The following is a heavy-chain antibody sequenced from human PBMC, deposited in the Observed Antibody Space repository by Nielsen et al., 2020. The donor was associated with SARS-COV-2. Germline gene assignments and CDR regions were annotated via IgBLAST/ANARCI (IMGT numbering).Heavy chain of an antibody. D-gene: IGHD6-13*01. V-gene: IGHV3-30*03. J-gene: IGHJ4*02. CDR1: GFTFSSYG. CDR3: ARQQRGSWSFDY. Sequence: GESLKISCAASGFTFSSYGMHWVRQAPGKGLEWVAVISYDGSNKYYADSVKGRFTISRDNSKNTLYLQMNSLRAEDTAVYYCARQQRGSWSFDYWGQGTLVTVSS. CDR2: ISYDGSNK.